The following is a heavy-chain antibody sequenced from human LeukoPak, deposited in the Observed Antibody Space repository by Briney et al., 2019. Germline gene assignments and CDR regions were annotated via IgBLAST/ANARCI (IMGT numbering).Heavy chain of an antibody. CDR3: ARERGSYSQKYFDY. D-gene: IGHD1-26*01. V-gene: IGHV1-69*05. CDR1: GGTFSSYA. CDR2: IIPIFGTA. J-gene: IGHJ4*02. Sequence: GASVKVSCKASGGTFSSYAISWVRQAPGQGLEWMGGIIPIFGTANYAQKFQGRVTITTDESTSTAYVELSSLRSEDTAVYYCARERGSYSQKYFDYWGQGTLVTVSS.